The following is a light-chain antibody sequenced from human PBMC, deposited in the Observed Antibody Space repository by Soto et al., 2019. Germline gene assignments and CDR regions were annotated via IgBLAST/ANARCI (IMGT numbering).Light chain of an antibody. V-gene: IGLV2-14*01. CDR2: DVS. J-gene: IGLJ1*01. Sequence: QSALTQPASVSGSLGQSITISCTGTSSDVGGYNYVSWYQQHPGKAPKLMIYDVSNRPSGVSNRFSGSKSGNTASLTISGLQAEDEADYYCSSYTSSSTLGVFGTGTKLTVL. CDR3: SSYTSSSTLGV. CDR1: SSDVGGYNY.